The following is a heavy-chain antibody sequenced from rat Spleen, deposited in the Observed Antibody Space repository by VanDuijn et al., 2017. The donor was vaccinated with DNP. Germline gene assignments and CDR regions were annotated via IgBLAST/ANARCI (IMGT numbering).Heavy chain of an antibody. CDR1: GFTFNTYW. CDR3: SREGLRASDY. Sequence: EVQLVETGGGLVQPGRSLKLSCVASGFTFNTYWMFWVRQAPGKGLEWVASINPDGASTYYLDSVKGRFTISRDNAENTVYLQMDSLRSEDTATYYCSREGLRASDYWGQGVLVTVSS. V-gene: IGHV5-58*01. J-gene: IGHJ2*01. CDR2: INPDGAST. D-gene: IGHD4-1*01.